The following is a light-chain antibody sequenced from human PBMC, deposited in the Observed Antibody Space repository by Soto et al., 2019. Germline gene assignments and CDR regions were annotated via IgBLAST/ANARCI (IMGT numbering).Light chain of an antibody. CDR1: QGINDN. J-gene: IGKJ1*01. V-gene: IGKV3D-15*01. Sequence: EIVMTQSPATLSLSPGEKATLSCRASQGINDNLSWHQQKPGQAPRPLIYGASTRATGIPARFNGSGSGTEFALTIGSLQSEDFAIYYCQQYNNWPLTFGQGTKVDIK. CDR3: QQYNNWPLT. CDR2: GAS.